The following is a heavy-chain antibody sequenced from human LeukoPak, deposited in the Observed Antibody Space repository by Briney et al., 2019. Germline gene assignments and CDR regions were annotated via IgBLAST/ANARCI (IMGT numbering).Heavy chain of an antibody. D-gene: IGHD2-2*01. CDR1: GGSFSGYY. V-gene: IGHV4-34*01. Sequence: SETLSLTCAVYGGSFSGYYWSWIRQPPGKGLEWIGEINHSGSTNYNPSLKSRVTISVDTSKNQFSLKLSSVTAADTAVYYCARLRRYQRGGFDYWGQGTLVTVSS. J-gene: IGHJ4*02. CDR2: INHSGST. CDR3: ARLRRYQRGGFDY.